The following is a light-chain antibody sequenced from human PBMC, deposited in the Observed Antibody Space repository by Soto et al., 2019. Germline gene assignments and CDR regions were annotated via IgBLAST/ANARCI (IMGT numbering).Light chain of an antibody. Sequence: DIQMTKSPSSLSESVEDRIIIACRASQSISNHLNWYQQTAGKALNLLYAASSSLQNGVPSRFRGSGSATQFTLTISILQADDFAIYYCQQYSSYSYTFGEGTRVDIK. CDR3: QQYSSYSYT. CDR2: ASS. CDR1: QSISNH. J-gene: IGKJ2*01. V-gene: IGKV1-39*01.